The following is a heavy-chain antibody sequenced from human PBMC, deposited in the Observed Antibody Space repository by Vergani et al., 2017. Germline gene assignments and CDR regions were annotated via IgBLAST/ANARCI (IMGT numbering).Heavy chain of an antibody. Sequence: QLQESGPGLVKPSETLSLTCTVSGGSISGEQWNWIRQTPGKGLEWIGGLFSAGDTHYKPSLRSRVTILADTSKNQVSLKLTAVNAADTGVYFCVRGSVVVTIMSEFNWCDVWGQGTPVTVAS. CDR2: LFSAGDT. V-gene: IGHV4-59*01. CDR3: VRGSVVVTIMSEFNWCDV. J-gene: IGHJ5*02. D-gene: IGHD2-21*02. CDR1: GGSISGEQ.